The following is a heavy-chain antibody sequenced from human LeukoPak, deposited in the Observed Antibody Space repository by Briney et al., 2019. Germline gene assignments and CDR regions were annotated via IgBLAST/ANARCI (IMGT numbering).Heavy chain of an antibody. J-gene: IGHJ6*02. CDR2: INHSGST. Sequence: SETLSLTCAVYGGSFSGYYWSWIRQPPGKGPEWIGEINHSGSTNYNPSLKSRVTISVDTSKNQFSLKLSSVTAADTAVYYCASAPLHCTNGVCSLGYYYGMDVWGQGTTVTVSS. CDR3: ASAPLHCTNGVCSLGYYYGMDV. D-gene: IGHD2-8*01. CDR1: GGSFSGYY. V-gene: IGHV4-34*01.